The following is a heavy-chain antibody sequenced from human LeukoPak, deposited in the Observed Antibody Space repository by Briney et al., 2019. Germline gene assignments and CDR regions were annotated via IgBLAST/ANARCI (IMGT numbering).Heavy chain of an antibody. V-gene: IGHV4-34*01. CDR1: GDSISGHY. CDR2: INHSGST. D-gene: IGHD6-6*01. J-gene: IGHJ4*02. CDR3: ARGSMEDTH. Sequence: PSETLSLTCTVSGDSISGHYWSWIRQPPGEGLEWIGEINHSGSTNYNPSLKSRVTISVDTSKNQFSLKLSSVTAADTAVYYCARGSMEDTHWGQGTLVTVSS.